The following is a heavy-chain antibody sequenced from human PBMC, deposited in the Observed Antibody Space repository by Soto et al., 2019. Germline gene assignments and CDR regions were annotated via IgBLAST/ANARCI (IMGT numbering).Heavy chain of an antibody. CDR1: GYTFTSYA. CDR2: INAGNGNT. V-gene: IGHV1-3*01. D-gene: IGHD3-9*01. CDR3: AKNLMDYGILTWYYKAYWFDP. Sequence: ASVKVSCKASGYTFTSYAMHWVRQAPGQRLEWMGWINAGNGNTKYSQKFQGRVTITRDTSASTAYMELSSLRSEDTAVYYCAKNLMDYGILTWYYKAYWFDPRGQGTLVPVSS. J-gene: IGHJ5*02.